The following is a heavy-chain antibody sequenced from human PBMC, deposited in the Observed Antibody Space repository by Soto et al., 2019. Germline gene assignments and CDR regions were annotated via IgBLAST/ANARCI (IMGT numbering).Heavy chain of an antibody. CDR3: ARGGDYLYWYFDL. Sequence: SETLSLTCTVSGGSISSSSFYWNWIRQSPGKGLEWIGSFYATAYYNPSLKSRVIISVDRSKNQLSQKLSSVTAADTAVYYCARGGDYLYWYFDLWGRGTLVTVS. CDR1: GGSISSSSFY. V-gene: IGHV4-39*07. D-gene: IGHD4-17*01. CDR2: FYATA. J-gene: IGHJ2*01.